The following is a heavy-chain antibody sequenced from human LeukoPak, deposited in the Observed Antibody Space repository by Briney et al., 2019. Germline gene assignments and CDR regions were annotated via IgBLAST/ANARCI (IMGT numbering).Heavy chain of an antibody. CDR2: ISSSSSYI. CDR3: ARNLNGDSAGYYYYYMDV. CDR1: GFTFSSYG. V-gene: IGHV3-21*01. J-gene: IGHJ6*03. Sequence: GGSLRLSCAASGFTFSSYGMHWVRQAPGKGLEWVSSISSSSSYIYYADSVKGRFTISRDNAKNSLYLQMNSLRAEDTAVSYCARNLNGDSAGYYYYYMDVWGKGTTVTVSS. D-gene: IGHD4-17*01.